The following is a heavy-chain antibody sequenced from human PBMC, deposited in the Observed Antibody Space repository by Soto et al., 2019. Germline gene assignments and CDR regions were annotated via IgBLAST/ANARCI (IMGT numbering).Heavy chain of an antibody. CDR1: GYSFTSYW. D-gene: IGHD6-6*01. Sequence: GESLKISCKGSGYSFTSYWISWVRQMHGKGLEWMGRIDPSDSYTNYSPSFQGHVTISADKSISTAYLQWSSLKASDTAMYYCARVRIAARQTSMDVWGQGTTVTVSS. CDR3: ARVRIAARQTSMDV. CDR2: IDPSDSYT. V-gene: IGHV5-10-1*01. J-gene: IGHJ6*02.